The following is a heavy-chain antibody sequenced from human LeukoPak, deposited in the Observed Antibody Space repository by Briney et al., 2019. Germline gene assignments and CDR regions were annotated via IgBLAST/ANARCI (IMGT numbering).Heavy chain of an antibody. CDR3: ARVGTPGCVDY. Sequence: SETLSLTCAVYGESFSGYYWNWIRQPPGKGLEWIGEINHSGSTNYYPSLKSRVTISVDTSKNQFSLKLSSVTAADTAVYYCARVGTPGCVDYWGQGILITVSS. J-gene: IGHJ4*02. D-gene: IGHD1-14*01. CDR2: INHSGST. CDR1: GESFSGYY. V-gene: IGHV4-34*01.